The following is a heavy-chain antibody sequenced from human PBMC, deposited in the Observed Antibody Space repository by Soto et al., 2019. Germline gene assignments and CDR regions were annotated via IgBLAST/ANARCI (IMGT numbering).Heavy chain of an antibody. Sequence: EVQLLESGGGLVQPGGSLRLSCAASGFTFSSYAMRWIRQAPVMGLEWVSAISGSGGSTYYADSVKGRFTISRDNSKNTLHMQMNSLRAEDTAVYYCARRGSGSYYDYWGQGTLVTVSS. V-gene: IGHV3-23*01. D-gene: IGHD1-26*01. J-gene: IGHJ4*02. CDR3: ARRGSGSYYDY. CDR1: GFTFSSYA. CDR2: ISGSGGST.